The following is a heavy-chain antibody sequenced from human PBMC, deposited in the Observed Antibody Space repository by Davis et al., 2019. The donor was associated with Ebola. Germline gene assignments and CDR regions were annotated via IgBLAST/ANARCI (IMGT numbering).Heavy chain of an antibody. Sequence: GGSLRLSFPPSGFTFSSYWMSWVRQAPGKGLEWVANIKQDGSEKYYVDSVKGRFTISGDNAKNSLYLQMNSLRAEDTAVYYCARDQIYYDFWSGYSPYYFDYWGQGTLVTVSS. CDR2: IKQDGSEK. J-gene: IGHJ4*02. CDR1: GFTFSSYW. CDR3: ARDQIYYDFWSGYSPYYFDY. V-gene: IGHV3-7*01. D-gene: IGHD3-3*01.